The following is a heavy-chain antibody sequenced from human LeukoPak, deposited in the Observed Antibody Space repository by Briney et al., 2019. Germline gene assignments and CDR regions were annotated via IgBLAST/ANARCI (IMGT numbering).Heavy chain of an antibody. J-gene: IGHJ6*03. CDR2: IKQDGSEK. Sequence: GGSLRLSCAASGFTFSSYWMSWVRQAPGKGLEWVANIKQDGSEKYYVDSVKGRFTISRDNAKNSLYLQMNSLRAEDTAVYYCARDLRFGELYRTYYMDVWGKGTTVTVSS. D-gene: IGHD3-10*01. CDR1: GFTFSSYW. V-gene: IGHV3-7*01. CDR3: ARDLRFGELYRTYYMDV.